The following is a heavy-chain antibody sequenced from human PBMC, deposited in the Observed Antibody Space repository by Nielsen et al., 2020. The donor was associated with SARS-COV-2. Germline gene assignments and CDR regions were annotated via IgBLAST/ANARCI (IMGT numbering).Heavy chain of an antibody. J-gene: IGHJ4*02. Sequence: GGSLRLSCAASGFTFSRHAMNWVRQAPGKGLEWVSIIGAGGDNIYYADSVKGRFTISRDISQNTLYLQMNSLRAEDTAVYYCAKRSGYGSGSILYWGQGTLVTVSS. V-gene: IGHV3-23*01. CDR2: IGAGGDNI. CDR3: AKRSGYGSGSILY. CDR1: GFTFSRHA. D-gene: IGHD3-10*01.